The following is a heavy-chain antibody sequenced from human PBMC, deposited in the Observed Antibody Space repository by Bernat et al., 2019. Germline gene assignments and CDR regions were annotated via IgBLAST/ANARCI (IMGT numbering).Heavy chain of an antibody. CDR1: GFTLSNYG. Sequence: QVQLVESGGGVVQPGRSLRLSCAASGFTLSNYGMHWVRQAPGKGLEWVAVISYDGRTKYYADSVKGRFTISRDNSKNTLYLQMNSLRAEDTAVYYCARGGYWGSYADNDYWGQGTLVAVSS. CDR3: ARGGYWGSYADNDY. V-gene: IGHV3-30*03. D-gene: IGHD1-26*01. J-gene: IGHJ4*02. CDR2: ISYDGRTK.